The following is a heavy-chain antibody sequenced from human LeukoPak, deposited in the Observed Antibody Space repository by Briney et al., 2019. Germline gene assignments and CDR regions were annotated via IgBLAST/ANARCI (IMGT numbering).Heavy chain of an antibody. Sequence: GGSLRLSCAASGFTFSSAWMSWVRQAPGKGLDWVGRIKSETDGGTTDYAAPVKGRFTISRDDSKNTLYLQMNSLKTEDTAVYYCTTDLPLRGGGEFDYWGQGTLVTVSS. CDR2: IKSETDGGTT. CDR1: GFTFSSAW. CDR3: TTDLPLRGGGEFDY. V-gene: IGHV3-15*01. J-gene: IGHJ4*02. D-gene: IGHD3-16*01.